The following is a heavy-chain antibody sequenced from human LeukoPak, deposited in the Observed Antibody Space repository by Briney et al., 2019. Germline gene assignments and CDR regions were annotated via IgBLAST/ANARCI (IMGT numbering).Heavy chain of an antibody. D-gene: IGHD6-13*01. J-gene: IGHJ4*02. V-gene: IGHV3-74*01. Sequence: PGGSLRLSCAASGFTFSNYRMHWVRQAPGKGLVWVSRINSDGSSTSYADSVKGRFTISRDNAKNTLYLQMNSLRAEDTAVYYCAREGAAADFDYWGQGTLVTVSS. CDR1: GFTFSNYR. CDR2: INSDGSST. CDR3: AREGAAADFDY.